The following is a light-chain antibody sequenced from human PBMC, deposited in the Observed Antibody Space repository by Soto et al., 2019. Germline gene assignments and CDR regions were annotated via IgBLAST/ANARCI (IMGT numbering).Light chain of an antibody. CDR1: QDISNY. CDR3: QQYDNLPLT. J-gene: IGKJ4*01. CDR2: DAS. Sequence: DIPMTQSPSSLSASVGDRVTITCQARQDISNYLNWYQQKPGKAPKLLIYDASNLETGVQSSFSVSESGTDFTFTISSLQPDDIATSYCQQYDNLPLTFGGGTKVEVK. V-gene: IGKV1-33*01.